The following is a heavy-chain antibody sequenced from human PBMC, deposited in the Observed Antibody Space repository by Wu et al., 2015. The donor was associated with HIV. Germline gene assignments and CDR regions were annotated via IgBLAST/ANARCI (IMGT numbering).Heavy chain of an antibody. CDR3: ARGLPLTLGTSYYFDY. Sequence: QIRVEQSGSEIKKPGASVKISCKTSGYTFSTYTLNWVRLAPGRGLEWMGWISTYTGKTNFAPKFQDRVTMTRDISTTTVYMELRSLTFDDTALYYCARGLPLTLGTSYYFDYWGRGTLVTVSS. J-gene: IGHJ4*02. CDR2: ISTYTGKT. D-gene: IGHD7-27*01. V-gene: IGHV1-18*01. CDR1: GYTFSTYT.